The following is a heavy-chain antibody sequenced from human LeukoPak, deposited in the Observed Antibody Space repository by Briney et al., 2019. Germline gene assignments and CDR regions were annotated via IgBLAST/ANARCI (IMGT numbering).Heavy chain of an antibody. Sequence: GESLKISCKGSGYSFSIYWIGWVRQMPGKGLDWMGIIYPGDSDTRYSPSFQGQVTISADKSISTAYLQWSSLKASDTAMYYCARVVDYGDYRNGFLDYWGQGTLVTVSS. V-gene: IGHV5-51*01. J-gene: IGHJ4*02. CDR2: IYPGDSDT. D-gene: IGHD4-17*01. CDR3: ARVVDYGDYRNGFLDY. CDR1: GYSFSIYW.